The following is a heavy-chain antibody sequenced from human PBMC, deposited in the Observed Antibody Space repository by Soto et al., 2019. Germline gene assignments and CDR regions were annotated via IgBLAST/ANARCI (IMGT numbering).Heavy chain of an antibody. Sequence: GGSLRLSCAASGFTFSNAWMNWVRQAPGKGLEWVGRIKSKTDGGTTDYAAPVKGRCTISRDDSKNTLYLQMNSLKTEDTAVYFCTTDHYKTYYDILTGYYKDFDYWGQGTLVTVSS. D-gene: IGHD3-9*01. V-gene: IGHV3-15*07. CDR3: TTDHYKTYYDILTGYYKDFDY. CDR1: GFTFSNAW. J-gene: IGHJ4*02. CDR2: IKSKTDGGTT.